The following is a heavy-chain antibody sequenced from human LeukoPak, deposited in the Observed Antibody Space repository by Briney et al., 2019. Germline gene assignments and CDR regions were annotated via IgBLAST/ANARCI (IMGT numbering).Heavy chain of an antibody. CDR2: MYHSGST. CDR1: GYSISSGYY. J-gene: IGHJ3*02. CDR3: ARSTSMIVVVFGDAFDI. D-gene: IGHD3-22*01. Sequence: SETLSLTXAVSGYSISSGYYWGWIRQTPGKRLEWIGSMYHSGSTYFNPPLKSRVTISVDTSKNQFSLKLSSVTAADTAVYYCARSTSMIVVVFGDAFDIWGQGTMVTVSS. V-gene: IGHV4-38-2*01.